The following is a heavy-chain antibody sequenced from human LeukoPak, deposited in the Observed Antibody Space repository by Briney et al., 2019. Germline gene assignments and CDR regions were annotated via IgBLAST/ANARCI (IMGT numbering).Heavy chain of an antibody. J-gene: IGHJ6*03. D-gene: IGHD4-11*01. Sequence: SQTLSLTCTVSGGSISSGGYYWSWIRQPPGKGLEWIGYIYHSGSTYYNPSLKSRVTISVDRSKNQFSLKLSSVTAADTAVYYCARDALTDPLQYYYYMDVWGKGTTVTVSS. CDR3: ARDALTDPLQYYYYMDV. CDR1: GGSISSGGYY. CDR2: IYHSGST. V-gene: IGHV4-30-2*01.